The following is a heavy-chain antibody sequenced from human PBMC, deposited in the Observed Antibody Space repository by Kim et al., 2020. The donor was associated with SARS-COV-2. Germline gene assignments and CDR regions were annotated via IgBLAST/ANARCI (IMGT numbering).Heavy chain of an antibody. CDR3: ARQAWGSSWVGGWFDP. CDR2: IYPGDSDT. V-gene: IGHV5-51*01. J-gene: IGHJ5*02. Sequence: GESLKISCKGSGYSFTSYWIGWVRQMPGKGLEWMGIIYPGDSDTRYSPSFQGQVTISADKSISTAYLQWSSLKASDTAMYYCARQAWGSSWVGGWFDPWGQGTLVTVSS. CDR1: GYSFTSYW. D-gene: IGHD3-10*01.